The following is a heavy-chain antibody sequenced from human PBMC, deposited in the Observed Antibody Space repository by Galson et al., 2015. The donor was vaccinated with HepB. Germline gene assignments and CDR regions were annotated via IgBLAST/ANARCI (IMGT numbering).Heavy chain of an antibody. D-gene: IGHD5-18*01. CDR1: GYTFTSYY. CDR2: INPSGGST. CDR3: ARDRRGYSYGSGSGKPESIVYYYYGMDV. J-gene: IGHJ6*02. V-gene: IGHV1-46*01. Sequence: SVKVSCKASGYTFTSYYMHWVRQAPGQGLEWMGIINPSGGSTSYAQKFQGRVTMTRDTSTSTVYMELSSLRSEDTAVYYCARDRRGYSYGSGSGKPESIVYYYYGMDVWGQGTTVTVSS.